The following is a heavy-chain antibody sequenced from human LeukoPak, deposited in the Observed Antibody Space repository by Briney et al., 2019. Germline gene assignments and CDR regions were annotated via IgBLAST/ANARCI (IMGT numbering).Heavy chain of an antibody. V-gene: IGHV4-59*08. CDR3: ARHARAMASFDY. J-gene: IGHJ4*02. CDR1: GGSISSYY. Sequence: SETLSLTCTVSGGSISSYYWSWIRQPPWKGLEWIGYIYYSGGTNYNPSLKSRVTISVDTSKNQFSLKLSSVTAADTAVYYCARHARAMASFDYWGQGTLVTVSS. D-gene: IGHD5-18*01. CDR2: IYYSGGT.